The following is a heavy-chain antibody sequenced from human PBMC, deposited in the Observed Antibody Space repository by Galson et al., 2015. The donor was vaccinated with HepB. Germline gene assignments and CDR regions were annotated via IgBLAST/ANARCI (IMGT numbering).Heavy chain of an antibody. CDR2: ISDNSRKV. J-gene: IGHJ6*02. D-gene: IGHD2-15*01. Sequence: SLRLSCAASGFMFSDYYMIWIRQAPGKGLEWISYISDNSRKVNYADSVKGRLTISRDNAKNSLYLQMNSLRAEDTAVYYCARAEGAASLEGEIMTYGMDVWGQGTTVSVSS. CDR1: GFMFSDYY. CDR3: ARAEGAASLEGEIMTYGMDV. V-gene: IGHV3-11*06.